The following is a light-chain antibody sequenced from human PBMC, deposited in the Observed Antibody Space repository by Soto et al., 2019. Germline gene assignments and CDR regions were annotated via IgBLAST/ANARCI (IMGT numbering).Light chain of an antibody. V-gene: IGKV1-5*01. CDR1: QTISTW. J-gene: IGKJ1*01. CDR3: QHYNSYSEA. Sequence: DIQMTQSPSTLSASVEDRVTITCRASQTISTWLAWYQQKPGKAPKLLIYAASSLQSGVPSRFSGSGSGTEFTLTISSLQPDDFATYYCQHYNSYSEAFGQGTNVDNK. CDR2: AAS.